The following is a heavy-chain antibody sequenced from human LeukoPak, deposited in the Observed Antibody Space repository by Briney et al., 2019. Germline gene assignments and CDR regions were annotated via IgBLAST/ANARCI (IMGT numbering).Heavy chain of an antibody. CDR1: GFTFDDYA. Sequence: GGSLRLSCEVSGFTFDDYAMHWVRQVPGKGLEWVSGISWNGVIVGYADSVKGRFTISRDNSKNTLFLQMNSLRAEDTAVYYCAKADCSSSVCHVKDYWGQGTLVTVSS. CDR3: AKADCSSSVCHVKDY. V-gene: IGHV3-9*01. CDR2: ISWNGVIV. J-gene: IGHJ4*02. D-gene: IGHD2-2*01.